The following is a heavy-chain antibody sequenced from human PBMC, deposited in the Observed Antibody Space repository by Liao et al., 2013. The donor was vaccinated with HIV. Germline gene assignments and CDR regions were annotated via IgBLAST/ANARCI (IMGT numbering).Heavy chain of an antibody. CDR2: CNHIGTT. V-gene: IGHV4-34*10. Sequence: QVQLQESGPGLVKPSETLSLTCAVYDGSFSTYFWSWIRQPPGKGLEWIGECNHIGTTTYNPSLKSRVTISADTSKSHFSLKLTSVTAADTAVYYCARFPSRYDGTYSWGQGTLVTVSS. D-gene: IGHD1-26*01. CDR1: DGSFSTYF. J-gene: IGHJ4*02. CDR3: ARFPSRYDGTYS.